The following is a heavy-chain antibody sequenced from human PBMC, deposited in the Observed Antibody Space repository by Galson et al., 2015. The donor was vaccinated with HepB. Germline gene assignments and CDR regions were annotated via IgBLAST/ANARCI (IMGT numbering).Heavy chain of an antibody. CDR2: ISYDGSNK. J-gene: IGHJ5*02. CDR1: GFTFSSYG. CDR3: AKDGPSGWFDP. D-gene: IGHD3-10*01. V-gene: IGHV3-30*18. Sequence: SLRLSCAASGFTFSSYGMHWVRQAPGKGLEWVAVISYDGSNKYYADSVKGRFTIPRDNSKNTLYLQMNSLRAEDTAVYYCAKDGPSGWFDPWGQGTLVTVSS.